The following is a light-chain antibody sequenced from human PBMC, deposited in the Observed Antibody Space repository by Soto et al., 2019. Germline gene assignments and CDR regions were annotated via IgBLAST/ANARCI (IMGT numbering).Light chain of an antibody. V-gene: IGKV3-20*01. Sequence: EMVLTQSPGTLSLSPGERATLSCRTSQSVNSRYLAWYQHKPGQAPRLLIYGASNRATGIPDRFSGSASGTDFALTISRLEPEDFAVYYCVRGYSSPSRWTFGQGTKVDI. CDR1: QSVNSRY. CDR2: GAS. CDR3: VRGYSSPSRWT. J-gene: IGKJ1*01.